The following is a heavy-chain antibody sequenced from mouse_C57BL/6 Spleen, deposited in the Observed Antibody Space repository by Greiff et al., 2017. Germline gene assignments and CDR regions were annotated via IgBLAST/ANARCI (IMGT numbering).Heavy chain of an antibody. J-gene: IGHJ2*01. Sequence: VKLKESGPELVKPGASVKISCKASGYAFSSSWMNWVKQRPGKGLEWIGRIYPGDGDTNYNGKFKGKATLTADKSSSTAYMHLSSLTSEDSAVYFCARIYYGYGLDYWGQGTTLTVSS. CDR2: IYPGDGDT. V-gene: IGHV1-82*01. CDR1: GYAFSSSW. CDR3: ARIYYGYGLDY. D-gene: IGHD2-2*01.